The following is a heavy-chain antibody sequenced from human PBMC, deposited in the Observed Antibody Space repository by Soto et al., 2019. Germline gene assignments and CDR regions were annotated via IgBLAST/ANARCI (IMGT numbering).Heavy chain of an antibody. D-gene: IGHD3-22*01. J-gene: IGHJ4*02. CDR3: ARVASYFSDTSGAPDC. Sequence: GGSLRLSCAASGFTFSSYGMHWVRQAPGKGLEWVAVISYDGSNKYYADSVKGRFTISRDNSKNTLYLQMNSLRAEDTAVYYCARVASYFSDTSGAPDCWGQGTLVTVSS. CDR2: ISYDGSNK. V-gene: IGHV3-30*03. CDR1: GFTFSSYG.